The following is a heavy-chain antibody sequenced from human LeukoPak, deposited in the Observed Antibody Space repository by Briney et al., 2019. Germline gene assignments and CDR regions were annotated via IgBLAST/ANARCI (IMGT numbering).Heavy chain of an antibody. V-gene: IGHV1-3*01. D-gene: IGHD2-2*01. CDR3: ARDLLGYCSSTSCRRGNWFDP. Sequence: GASVKVSCKASGYTFTSYAMHWVRQAPGQRLEWMGWTNAGNGNTKYSQKFQGRVTITRDTSASTAYMELSSLRSEDTAVYYCARDLLGYCSSTSCRRGNWFDPWGQGTLVTVSS. J-gene: IGHJ5*02. CDR2: TNAGNGNT. CDR1: GYTFTSYA.